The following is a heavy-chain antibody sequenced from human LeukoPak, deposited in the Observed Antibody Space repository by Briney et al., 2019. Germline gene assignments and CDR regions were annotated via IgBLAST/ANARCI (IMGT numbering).Heavy chain of an antibody. CDR1: GFTASHNV. D-gene: IGHD2-21*01. CDR3: AKAPVWNYYYGLDV. V-gene: IGHV3-23*01. CDR2: ITTSGST. Sequence: PGGSLRLSCAASGFTASHNVNNALSWVRHAPGKGLEWVSGITTSGSTYYADSVKGRFTISRENSNNTLYLHMDSLRAEDTAVYYCAKAPVWNYYYGLDVWGQGTTVTVSS. J-gene: IGHJ6*02.